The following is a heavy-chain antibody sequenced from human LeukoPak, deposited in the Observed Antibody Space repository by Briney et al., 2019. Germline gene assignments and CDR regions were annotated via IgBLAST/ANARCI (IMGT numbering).Heavy chain of an antibody. J-gene: IGHJ4*02. V-gene: IGHV3-9*01. CDR3: AREAAGTVDY. CDR1: GFTFDDYA. D-gene: IGHD6-13*01. CDR2: ISWNSGSI. Sequence: GRFLRLSCAASGFTFDDYAMHWVRQAPGKGLEWVSGISWNSGSIGYADSVKGRFTISRDNAKNSLYLQMNSLRAEDTAVYYCAREAAGTVDYWGQGTLVTVSS.